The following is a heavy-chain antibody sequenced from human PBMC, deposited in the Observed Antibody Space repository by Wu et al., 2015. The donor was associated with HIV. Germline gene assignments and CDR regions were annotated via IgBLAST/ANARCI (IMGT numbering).Heavy chain of an antibody. J-gene: IGHJ4*02. CDR3: ARGHYYDSSSSPMY. CDR1: GYIFSDYG. D-gene: IGHD3-22*01. CDR2: ISAQNGNT. Sequence: QVQLVQSGAEVKKPGASVKVACKASGYIFSDYGINWVRQAPGQGLEWMGWISAQNGNTKYAQKFQGRVTMTTDISSSTAYMELRSLRSDDTAVYFCARGHYYDSSSSPMYWGLGTQVTVSS. V-gene: IGHV1-18*01.